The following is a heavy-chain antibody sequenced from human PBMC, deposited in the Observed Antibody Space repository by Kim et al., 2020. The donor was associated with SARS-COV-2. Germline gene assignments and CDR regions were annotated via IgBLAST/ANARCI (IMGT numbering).Heavy chain of an antibody. CDR3: ARDGWDYYGMDV. CDR1: GGSISSSSYY. J-gene: IGHJ6*02. CDR2: IYYSGST. D-gene: IGHD1-26*01. V-gene: IGHV4-39*07. Sequence: SETLSLICTVSGGSISSSSYYWGWIRQPPGKGLEWIGSIYYSGSTYYNPSLKSRVTISVDTSKNQFSLKLSSVTAADTAVYYCARDGWDYYGMDVWGQGT.